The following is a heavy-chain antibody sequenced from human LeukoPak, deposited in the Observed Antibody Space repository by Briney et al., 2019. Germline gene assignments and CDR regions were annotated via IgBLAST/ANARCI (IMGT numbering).Heavy chain of an antibody. Sequence: GGALRLSCAASGFTFSSCGMHWVRQAPGKGLEWVALISYDGSNKYYADSVKGRFTISRDNSKNTLYLQMDRLRAEDTAVYYCARESGGYYDSSGYCYFDYWGQGTLVTVSS. V-gene: IGHV3-33*01. CDR1: GFTFSSCG. CDR2: ISYDGSNK. CDR3: ARESGGYYDSSGYCYFDY. J-gene: IGHJ4*02. D-gene: IGHD3-22*01.